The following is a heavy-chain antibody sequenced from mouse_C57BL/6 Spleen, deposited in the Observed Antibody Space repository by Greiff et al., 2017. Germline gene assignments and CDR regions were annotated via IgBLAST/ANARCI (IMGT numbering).Heavy chain of an antibody. D-gene: IGHD1-1*01. Sequence: QVHVKQPGAELVKPGASVKMSCKASGYTFTSYWITWVKQRPGQGLEWIGDIYPGSGSTNYNEKFKSKATLTVDTSSSTAYMQLSSLTSEDSAVYYCASFITTVVNWYFDVWGTGTTVTVSS. CDR1: GYTFTSYW. CDR2: IYPGSGST. V-gene: IGHV1-55*01. J-gene: IGHJ1*03. CDR3: ASFITTVVNWYFDV.